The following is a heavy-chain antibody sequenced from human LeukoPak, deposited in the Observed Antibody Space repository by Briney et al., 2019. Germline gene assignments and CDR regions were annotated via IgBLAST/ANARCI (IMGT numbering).Heavy chain of an antibody. Sequence: GESLKISCKGSGYGFTSYWIGWVRQMPGKGLEWMGIIYPGDSDTRYSPSFQGQVTISADKSISTAYLKWSSLTASETAMYYCARPSLRFLEWLSIDYWGQGTLVTVSS. CDR2: IYPGDSDT. D-gene: IGHD3-3*01. V-gene: IGHV5-51*01. CDR3: ARPSLRFLEWLSIDY. J-gene: IGHJ4*02. CDR1: GYGFTSYW.